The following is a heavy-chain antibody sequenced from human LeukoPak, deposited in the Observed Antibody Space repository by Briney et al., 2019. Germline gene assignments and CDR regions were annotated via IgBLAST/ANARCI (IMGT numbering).Heavy chain of an antibody. CDR1: GGSISSGSYY. J-gene: IGHJ5*02. D-gene: IGHD2-21*01. CDR2: IYTSGST. V-gene: IGHV4-61*02. Sequence: SETLSLTCTVSGGSISSGSYYWSWIRQPAGKGLEWIGRIYTSGSTYYNPSLKSRVTISVDRSKNQFSLKLSSVTAADTAVYYCAARRRVARGNWFDPWGQGTLVTVSS. CDR3: AARRRVARGNWFDP.